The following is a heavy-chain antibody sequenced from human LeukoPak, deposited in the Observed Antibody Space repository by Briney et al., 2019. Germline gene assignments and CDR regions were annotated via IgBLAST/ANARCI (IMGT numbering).Heavy chain of an antibody. J-gene: IGHJ6*04. CDR3: AELGITMIGGV. CDR1: GFTFNNFA. V-gene: IGHV3-21*01. CDR2: INSYSTNI. Sequence: PGGSLRLSCAASGFTFNNFAMSWVRQAPGKGLEWVSSINSYSTNIYYADSVKGQFTISRDNAKNSLYLQMNSLRAEDTAVYYCAELGITMIGGVWGKGTTVTISS. D-gene: IGHD3-10*02.